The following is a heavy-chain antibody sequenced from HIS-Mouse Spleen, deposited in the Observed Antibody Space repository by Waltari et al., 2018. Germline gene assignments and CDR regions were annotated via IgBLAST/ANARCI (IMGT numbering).Heavy chain of an antibody. V-gene: IGHV4-38-2*02. CDR3: ASSEITIAAPSYYFDY. CDR1: GYSITSGSY. Sequence: QVQLQESGPGLVKPSETLSLTCTVSGYSITSGSYLGWIRQPPGKGLDWIGSIYHSGSTYYNPSLKSRVTISVDTSKNQFSLKLSSVTAADTAVYYCASSEITIAAPSYYFDYWGQGTLVTVSS. D-gene: IGHD6-6*01. J-gene: IGHJ4*02. CDR2: IYHSGST.